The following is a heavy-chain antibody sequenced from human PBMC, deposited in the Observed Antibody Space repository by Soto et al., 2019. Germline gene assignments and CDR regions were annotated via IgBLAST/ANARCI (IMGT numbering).Heavy chain of an antibody. CDR1: GLTLSMWT. D-gene: IGHD2-21*01. Sequence: EAQLVQSGGGLVKPGGSLRLSCAASGLTLSMWTLNWVRQTPGKGLEWVSSLGVSDDIFYAASVKGRFTMSRDRSKNVVYLQMDRLRAEDTGVYYCARLTGIPEIAPTEEDYWGQGTPVTVSA. CDR2: LGVSDDI. J-gene: IGHJ4*02. CDR3: ARLTGIPEIAPTEEDY. V-gene: IGHV3-21*06.